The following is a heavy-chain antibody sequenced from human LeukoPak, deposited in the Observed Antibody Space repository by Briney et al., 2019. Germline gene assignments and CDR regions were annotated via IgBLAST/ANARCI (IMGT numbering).Heavy chain of an antibody. CDR3: ARSLSSGSYPFYYYYGMDV. Sequence: GGSLRLSCAASGFTFSSYGMHWVRQAPGKGLEWVAVIWYDGSNEYYADSVKGRFTISRDNSKNTLYLQMNSLRAEDTAVYYCARSLSSGSYPFYYYYGMDVWGQGTTVTVSS. CDR1: GFTFSSYG. V-gene: IGHV3-33*01. CDR2: IWYDGSNE. D-gene: IGHD3-10*02. J-gene: IGHJ6*02.